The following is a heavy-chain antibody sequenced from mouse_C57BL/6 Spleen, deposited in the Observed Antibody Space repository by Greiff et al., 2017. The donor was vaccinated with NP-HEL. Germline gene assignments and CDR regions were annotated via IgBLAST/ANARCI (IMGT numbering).Heavy chain of an antibody. Sequence: VQLQQSGPELVKPGASVKISCKASGYAFSSSWMNWVKQRPGKGLEWIGRIYPGDGDTNYNGKFKGKATLTADKSSSTAYMQLSSLTSEDSAVYFCGYYYAMDYCGQGTSVTVSS. J-gene: IGHJ4*01. CDR3: GYYYAMDY. V-gene: IGHV1-82*01. CDR1: GYAFSSSW. CDR2: IYPGDGDT.